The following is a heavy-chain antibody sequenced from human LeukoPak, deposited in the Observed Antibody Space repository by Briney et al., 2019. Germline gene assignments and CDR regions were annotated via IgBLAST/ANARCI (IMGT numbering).Heavy chain of an antibody. D-gene: IGHD3-3*01. J-gene: IGHJ2*01. CDR3: ARIRRPHWYLDL. CDR1: GGAIRSVGYY. CDR2: IYYSGST. V-gene: IGHV4-30-4*08. Sequence: SETLSLTCTVSGGAIRSVGYYWSWIRQHPGKGLELVGFIYYSGSTKYNPSLKSRVTISAATSKTQFSLRLSYATAADTAVYYCARIRRPHWYLDLWGRGTLVTVSS.